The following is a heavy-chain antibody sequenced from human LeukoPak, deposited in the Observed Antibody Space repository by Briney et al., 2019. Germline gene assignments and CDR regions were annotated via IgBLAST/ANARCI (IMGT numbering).Heavy chain of an antibody. CDR1: GYTFTGYY. Sequence: ASVKVSCKASGYTFTGYYMHWVRQAPGQGLEWMGWINPNSGGTNYAQKFQGRVTMTRDTSISTAYMELSRLRSDDTAVYYYARDNSMITFGGVIVVEKFDYWGQGTLVTVSS. J-gene: IGHJ4*02. CDR3: ARDNSMITFGGVIVVEKFDY. D-gene: IGHD3-16*02. CDR2: INPNSGGT. V-gene: IGHV1-2*02.